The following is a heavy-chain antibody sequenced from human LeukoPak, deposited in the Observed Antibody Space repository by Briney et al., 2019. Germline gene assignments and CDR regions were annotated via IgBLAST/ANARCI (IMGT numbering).Heavy chain of an antibody. Sequence: GGSLRLSCAASGFAFSSYWMSWVRQAPGKGLEWVANIKQDGSEKYYVDSVKGRFTISRDNTKNSLYLQMDSLRAEDTAVYYCARKGNAFDFWGQGTMVTVSS. CDR1: GFAFSSYW. J-gene: IGHJ3*01. CDR3: ARKGNAFDF. V-gene: IGHV3-7*01. D-gene: IGHD3-10*01. CDR2: IKQDGSEK.